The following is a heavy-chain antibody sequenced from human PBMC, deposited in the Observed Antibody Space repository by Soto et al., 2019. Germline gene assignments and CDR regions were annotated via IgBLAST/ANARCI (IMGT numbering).Heavy chain of an antibody. V-gene: IGHV1-3*01. D-gene: IGHD6-13*01. Sequence: ASVKVSCKASGYTFTNYAMHWVRQAPGQRLEWMGWINAGNGNTKYSQKFQGRVTITRDTSASTAYMELSSLRSEDTAVYFCARAPFLYSSSWYVGMDVWGQGTTVTVSS. CDR3: ARAPFLYSSSWYVGMDV. J-gene: IGHJ6*02. CDR1: GYTFTNYA. CDR2: INAGNGNT.